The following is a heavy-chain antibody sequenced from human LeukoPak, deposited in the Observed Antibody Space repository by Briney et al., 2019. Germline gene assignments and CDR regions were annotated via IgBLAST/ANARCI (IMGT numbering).Heavy chain of an antibody. D-gene: IGHD3-10*01. CDR1: GYIFTSYD. Sequence: GASVKVSCKASGYIFTSYDINWVRQAPGQGLEWMGIINPSGGSTSYAQKFQGRVTMTRDTSTSTVYMELSSLRSEDTAVYYCARDVDYGSVIDYWGQGTLVTVSS. J-gene: IGHJ4*02. CDR2: INPSGGST. V-gene: IGHV1-46*01. CDR3: ARDVDYGSVIDY.